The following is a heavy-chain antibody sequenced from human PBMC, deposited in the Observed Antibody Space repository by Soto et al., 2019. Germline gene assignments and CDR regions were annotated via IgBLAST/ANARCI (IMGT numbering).Heavy chain of an antibody. CDR3: ASFLERLRYYYGMDV. V-gene: IGHV1-18*01. Sequence: QVRLVQSGAEVKKPGASVKVSCKASGYTFTSYGISWVRQAPGQGLEWMGWISAYNGNTNYAQKLQGRVTMTTDTSTSTAYMELRSLRSDDTAVYYCASFLERLRYYYGMDVWGQGTTVTVSS. CDR1: GYTFTSYG. J-gene: IGHJ6*02. CDR2: ISAYNGNT. D-gene: IGHD3-3*01.